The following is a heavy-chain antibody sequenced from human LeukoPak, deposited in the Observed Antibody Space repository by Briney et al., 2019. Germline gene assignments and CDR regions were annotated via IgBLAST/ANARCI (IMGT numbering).Heavy chain of an antibody. D-gene: IGHD4-17*01. Sequence: GGSLRLSCAASGFIFSNSWMNWVRQAPGKGLEWVANINQDGSDQYYVDSVKGRFTISRDNAKNSLYLQMNSLRAEDTAVYYCARTTVTAGRTNWFDPWGQGTLVTVSS. J-gene: IGHJ5*02. CDR3: ARTTVTAGRTNWFDP. V-gene: IGHV3-7*01. CDR2: INQDGSDQ. CDR1: GFIFSNSW.